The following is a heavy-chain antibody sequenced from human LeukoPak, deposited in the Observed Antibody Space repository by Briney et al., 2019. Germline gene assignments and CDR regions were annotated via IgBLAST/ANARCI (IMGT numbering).Heavy chain of an antibody. CDR2: ISSSSSYT. Sequence: GGSLRLSCAASGFTFSSYSMNWVRQAPGKGLEWVSSISSSSSYTYYADSVKGRFTISRDNAKNSLYLQMNSLRAEDTAVYYCARDHGYSYGYFDYWGQGTLVTVSS. D-gene: IGHD5-18*01. V-gene: IGHV3-21*01. CDR1: GFTFSSYS. CDR3: ARDHGYSYGYFDY. J-gene: IGHJ4*02.